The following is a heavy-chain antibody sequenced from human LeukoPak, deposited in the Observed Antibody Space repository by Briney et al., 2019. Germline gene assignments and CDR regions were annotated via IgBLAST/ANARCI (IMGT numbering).Heavy chain of an antibody. D-gene: IGHD3-3*01. CDR2: ISSSSSTI. CDR3: AREAATHPLTISDAFDI. Sequence: GGSLRLSRAASGFTFSSYSMNWVRQAPGKGLEGVSYISSSSSTIYYADSVKGRFTISRDNAKNSLYLQMNSLGAEDTAVYYCAREAATHPLTISDAFDIWGQGTMVTVSS. CDR1: GFTFSSYS. V-gene: IGHV3-48*01. J-gene: IGHJ3*02.